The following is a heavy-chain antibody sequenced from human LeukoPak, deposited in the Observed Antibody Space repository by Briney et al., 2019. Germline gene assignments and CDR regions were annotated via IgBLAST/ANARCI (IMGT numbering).Heavy chain of an antibody. CDR2: IYHSGST. V-gene: IGHV4-4*02. CDR1: GGSISSSNW. CDR3: ARASTIFGVVTHHYYSGMDV. J-gene: IGHJ6*02. D-gene: IGHD3-3*01. Sequence: SETLSLTCAVSGGSISSSNWWSWVRQPPGKGLEWIGKIYHSGSTNYNPSLKSRVTISVDKSKNQFSLKLSSVTAADTAVYYCARASTIFGVVTHHYYSGMDVWGQGPTVTVSS.